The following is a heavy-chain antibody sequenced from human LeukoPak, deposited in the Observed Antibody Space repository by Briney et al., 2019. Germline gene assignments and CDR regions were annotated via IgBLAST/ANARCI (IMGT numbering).Heavy chain of an antibody. V-gene: IGHV3-74*01. CDR2: INSDGSST. CDR1: GFTFSSYW. Sequence: GGSLRLSCAASGFTFSSYWMHWVRQAPGKGLVWVSRINSDGSSTSYADSVKGRFTISRDNAKNTLYLQMNSLRAEDTAVYYCARSPPMYNSSWKTPAAHVDLWGRGTLVTVSS. CDR3: ARSPPMYNSSWKTPAAHVDL. J-gene: IGHJ2*01. D-gene: IGHD6-13*01.